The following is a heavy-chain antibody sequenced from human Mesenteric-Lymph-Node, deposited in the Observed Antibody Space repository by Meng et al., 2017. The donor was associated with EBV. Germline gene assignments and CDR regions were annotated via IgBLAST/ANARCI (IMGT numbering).Heavy chain of an antibody. Sequence: QVQLVQSGAEVKKPGASVKVSCKASGYTFSSYVMHWVRQAPGQRLEWMGWINPDNGNTKYSQKFQGRVTITRDTSANTAYMELSSLRSEDTAVYYCARDWTNWNYEGVRWFDPWGQGTLVTVSS. D-gene: IGHD1-7*01. J-gene: IGHJ5*02. CDR3: ARDWTNWNYEGVRWFDP. V-gene: IGHV1-3*01. CDR2: INPDNGNT. CDR1: GYTFSSYV.